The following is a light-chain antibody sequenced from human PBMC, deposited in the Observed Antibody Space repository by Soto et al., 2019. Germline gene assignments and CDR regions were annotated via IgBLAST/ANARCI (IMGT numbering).Light chain of an antibody. V-gene: IGKV3-20*01. Sequence: EIVMTQSPATLSVSPGERATLSCRASQSVSSSLAWHQQKPGQTPRLLVYGASSRATGIPDRFSGSGSGTDFTLTISRLEPDDSAVYYCQQYGSSPTWTFGQGTKVDIK. CDR1: QSVSSS. J-gene: IGKJ1*01. CDR2: GAS. CDR3: QQYGSSPTWT.